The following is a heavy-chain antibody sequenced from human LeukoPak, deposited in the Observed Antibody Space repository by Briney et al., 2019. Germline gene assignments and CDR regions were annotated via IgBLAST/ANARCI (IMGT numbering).Heavy chain of an antibody. Sequence: GGSLRLSCAASGFTSSSYEMNWVRQAPGKGLEWVSYISSSGSTIYYADSVKGRFTISRDNAKNSLYLQMNSLRAEDTAVYYCARAVVTGVFDYWGQGTLVTVSS. CDR2: ISSSGSTI. J-gene: IGHJ4*02. CDR3: ARAVVTGVFDY. CDR1: GFTSSSYE. D-gene: IGHD2-21*02. V-gene: IGHV3-48*03.